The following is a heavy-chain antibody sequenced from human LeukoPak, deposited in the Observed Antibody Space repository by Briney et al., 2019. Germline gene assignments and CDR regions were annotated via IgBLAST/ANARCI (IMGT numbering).Heavy chain of an antibody. CDR2: INPNSGGT. CDR3: ASHIYCSGGSCFAFDI. V-gene: IGHV1-2*02. D-gene: IGHD2-15*01. Sequence: ASVKVSCKASGYTFTGYYMHWVRQAPGQGLEWVGWINPNSGGTNYAQKFQGRVTMTRDTSISTAYMELSRLRSDDTAVYYCASHIYCSGGSCFAFDIWGQGTMVTVSS. J-gene: IGHJ3*02. CDR1: GYTFTGYY.